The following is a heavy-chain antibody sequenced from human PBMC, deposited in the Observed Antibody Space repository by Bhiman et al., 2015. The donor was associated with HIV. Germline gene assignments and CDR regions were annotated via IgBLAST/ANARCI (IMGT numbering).Heavy chain of an antibody. D-gene: IGHD6-13*01. V-gene: IGHV3-30*04. J-gene: IGHJ4*02. Sequence: QVQLVESGGGVVQPGRSLRLSCAASGFTFSSYAMHWVRQAPGKGLEWVAVISYDGSNKYYADSVKGRFTISRDNSKNTLYLQMNSLRPEDTAVYYCARGERGIAAAAYFDYVGPGEPWSPSPQ. CDR2: ISYDGSNK. CDR3: ARGERGIAAAAYFDY. CDR1: GFTFSSYA.